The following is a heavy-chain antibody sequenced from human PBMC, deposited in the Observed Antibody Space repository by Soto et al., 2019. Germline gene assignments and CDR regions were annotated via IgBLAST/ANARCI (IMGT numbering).Heavy chain of an antibody. CDR2: FDPEDGET. CDR3: ATVVYGDYLPDAYDI. Sequence: ASVKVSCKVSGYTLTELSMHWVLQAPGKGLEWMGGFDPEDGETIYAQKFQGRVTMTEDTSTDTAYMELSSLRSEDTAVYYCATVVYGDYLPDAYDIWGHWTMVTDSS. CDR1: GYTLTELS. D-gene: IGHD4-17*01. J-gene: IGHJ3*02. V-gene: IGHV1-24*01.